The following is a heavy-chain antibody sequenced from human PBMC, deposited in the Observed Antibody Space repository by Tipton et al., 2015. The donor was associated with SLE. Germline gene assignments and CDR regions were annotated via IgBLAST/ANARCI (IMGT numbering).Heavy chain of an antibody. V-gene: IGHV4-59*01. CDR1: GGSISTYY. J-gene: IGHJ5*02. D-gene: IGHD4-11*01. CDR2: VDYIGST. Sequence: TLSLTCTVSGGSISTYYWNWIRQSPGKGLEWIGYVDYIGSTNYNPSLKSRLTILVHRYKNQFSLKLSSVTAADTAVYYCARDHHSWFDPWGQGTLVTVSS. CDR3: ARDHHSWFDP.